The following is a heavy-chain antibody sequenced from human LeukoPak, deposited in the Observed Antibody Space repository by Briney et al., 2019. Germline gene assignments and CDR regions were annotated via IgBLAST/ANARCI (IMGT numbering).Heavy chain of an antibody. Sequence: PSETLPLTCAVYGGSFSGYYWSWIRQPPGKGLGWIGEINHSGSTNYNPSLKSRVTISVDTSKNQFSLKLSSVTAADTAVYYCARGFLSRAVTLYRNLNWFDPWGQGTLVTVSS. CDR1: GGSFSGYY. D-gene: IGHD2-2*02. CDR3: ARGFLSRAVTLYRNLNWFDP. J-gene: IGHJ5*02. V-gene: IGHV4-34*01. CDR2: INHSGST.